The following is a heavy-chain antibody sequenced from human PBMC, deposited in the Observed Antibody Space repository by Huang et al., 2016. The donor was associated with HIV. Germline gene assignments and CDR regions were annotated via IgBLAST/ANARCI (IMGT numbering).Heavy chain of an antibody. J-gene: IGHJ3*01. CDR1: GGSVNSGYYY. D-gene: IGHD3-16*01. Sequence: QLQLQESGPGLVRPSETLSLTCSVSGGSVNSGYYYWGWIRQPPGKGLEWIASVFYGGNPFSNPSLKSRGSMSVDTSKKRFSLNLSSVTAADTAVYFCARLPFDYVWGTQRQTALDELDVWGQGTMVTVSS. V-gene: IGHV4-39*01. CDR3: ARLPFDYVWGTQRQTALDELDV. CDR2: VFYGGNP.